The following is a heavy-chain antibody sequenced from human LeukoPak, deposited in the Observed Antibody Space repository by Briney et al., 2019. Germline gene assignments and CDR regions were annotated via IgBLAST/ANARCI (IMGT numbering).Heavy chain of an antibody. J-gene: IGHJ5*02. CDR2: IYYSGST. Sequence: PSETLSLTCTVSGGSISSYYWSWIRQPPGKGLEWIGYIYYSGSTNYNPSLKSRVTISVDTSKNQFSLKLSSVTAADTAVYYCARDQLPYSSSWTNWFDPWGQGTLVTVSS. V-gene: IGHV4-59*01. CDR3: ARDQLPYSSSWTNWFDP. D-gene: IGHD6-13*01. CDR1: GGSISSYY.